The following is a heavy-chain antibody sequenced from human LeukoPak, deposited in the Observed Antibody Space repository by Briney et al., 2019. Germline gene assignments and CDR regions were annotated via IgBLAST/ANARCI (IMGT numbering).Heavy chain of an antibody. D-gene: IGHD4-11*01. CDR3: ARAPSYTDC. CDR2: IYSSGST. V-gene: IGHV4-61*02. J-gene: IGHJ4*02. CDR1: GISISSGPYY. Sequence: SETLSLTCTVSGISISSGPYYWSWIRQPAGKGLEWIGRIYSSGSTNYNPSLRSRVTISVDTSKNQFSLNLRSVTAADTAVYYCARAPSYTDCWGPGTLVTVSS.